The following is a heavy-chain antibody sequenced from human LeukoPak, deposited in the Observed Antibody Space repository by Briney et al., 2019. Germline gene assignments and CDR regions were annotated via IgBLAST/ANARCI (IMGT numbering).Heavy chain of an antibody. J-gene: IGHJ6*02. CDR2: INADGSRT. CDR1: GFTLDAYA. D-gene: IGHD3-3*01. CDR3: ATWAFYHDLDV. V-gene: IGHV3-43*02. Sequence: GGSLRLSCVASGFTLDAYAMHWVRQVRGKGLEWVSLINADGSRTYYADSVKGRFTISRDNYKNSLYQQMTSLRPEDSALYYCATWAFYHDLDVWGRGTTVTVSS.